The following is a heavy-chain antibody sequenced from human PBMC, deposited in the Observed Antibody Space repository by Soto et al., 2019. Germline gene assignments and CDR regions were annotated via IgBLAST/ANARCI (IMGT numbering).Heavy chain of an antibody. Sequence: ASVKVSCKASGYTFTSYGISWVRQAPGQGLEWMGWISAYNGNTNYAQKLQGRVTMTTDTSTSTAYMELRSLRSDDKAVYYCANYDNSGYFDYWGQGTLVTVSS. V-gene: IGHV1-18*04. CDR1: GYTFTSYG. CDR3: ANYDNSGYFDY. J-gene: IGHJ4*02. D-gene: IGHD3-22*01. CDR2: ISAYNGNT.